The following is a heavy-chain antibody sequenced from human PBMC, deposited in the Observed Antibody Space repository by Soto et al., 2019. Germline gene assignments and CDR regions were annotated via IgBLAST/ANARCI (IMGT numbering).Heavy chain of an antibody. V-gene: IGHV4-31*03. J-gene: IGHJ3*02. D-gene: IGHD2-15*01. CDR3: ASYCSGGSCFDRDAFDI. CDR2: IYYSGST. Sequence: QVQLQESGPGLVKPSQTLSLTCTVSVGPISSGGYYWSWIRQHPGKGLEWIGYIYYSGSTYYNPSLKSRVTISVDTSKNQFSLKLSSVTAADTAVYYCASYCSGGSCFDRDAFDIWGQGTMVTVSS. CDR1: VGPISSGGYY.